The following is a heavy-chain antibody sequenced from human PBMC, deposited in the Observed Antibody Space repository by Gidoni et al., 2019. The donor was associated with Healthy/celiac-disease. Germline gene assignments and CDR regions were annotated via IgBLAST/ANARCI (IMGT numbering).Heavy chain of an antibody. CDR2: IYYSGSA. V-gene: IGHV4-39*01. Sequence: QPQLQESCPGLVKPSETLALTCPSSGGATRSSSYYWGWIRQPPGKGLGWIGSIYYSGSAYYNPSLKSRVTISVDKSKNQFSLKLSSVTSADTAVYYCARHRMIYGSGTQFDPWGQGTLVTVSS. J-gene: IGHJ5*02. CDR1: GGATRSSSYY. D-gene: IGHD3-10*01. CDR3: ARHRMIYGSGTQFDP.